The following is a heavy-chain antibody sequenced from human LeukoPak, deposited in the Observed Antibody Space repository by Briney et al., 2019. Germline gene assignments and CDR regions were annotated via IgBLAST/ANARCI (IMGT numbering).Heavy chain of an antibody. CDR3: ARGGRMATIN. D-gene: IGHD5-24*01. J-gene: IGHJ4*02. CDR1: GGSFSGYY. Sequence: PSETLSLTCAVYGGSFSGYYWSWIRQPPGKGLEWIGEINHSGSTNHNPSLKSRVTISVDTSKNQFSLKLSSVTAADTAVYYCARGGRMATINWGQGTLVTVSS. V-gene: IGHV4-34*01. CDR2: INHSGST.